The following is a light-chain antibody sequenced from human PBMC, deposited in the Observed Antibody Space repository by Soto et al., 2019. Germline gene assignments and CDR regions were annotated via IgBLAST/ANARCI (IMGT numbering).Light chain of an antibody. CDR2: EVS. CDR3: SSYRSSNTYV. J-gene: IGLJ1*01. Sequence: QSALTQPPSASGSPGQSVAISCTGTSSDVGGYNYVSWYQQHPGKAPKLMIYEVSNRPSGVSNRFSGSKSGNTASLTISGLQAEDEADYYCSSYRSSNTYVFGTGTKLTVL. V-gene: IGLV2-14*01. CDR1: SSDVGGYNY.